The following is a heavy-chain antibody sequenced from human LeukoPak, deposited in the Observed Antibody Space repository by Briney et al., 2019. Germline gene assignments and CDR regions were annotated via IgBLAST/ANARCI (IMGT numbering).Heavy chain of an antibody. CDR2: IYHSGST. Sequence: KASETLSLTCTVSGYSISSGYYWGWIRQPPGKGLEWIGSIYHSGSTHYNPSLKSRVTISVDTSKNQFSLKLSSVTAADTAVYYCARVVGATYYFDYWGQGTLVTVSS. D-gene: IGHD1-26*01. J-gene: IGHJ4*02. V-gene: IGHV4-38-2*02. CDR1: GYSISSGYY. CDR3: ARVVGATYYFDY.